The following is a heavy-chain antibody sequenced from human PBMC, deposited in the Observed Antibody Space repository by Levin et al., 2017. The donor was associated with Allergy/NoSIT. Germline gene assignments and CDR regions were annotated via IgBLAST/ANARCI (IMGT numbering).Heavy chain of an antibody. CDR2: IPHSWIT. CDR1: GGSFRGYY. J-gene: IGHJ5*02. Sequence: SQTLSLTCAIYGGSFRGYYWSWIRQPPGTGLALLGEIPHSWITNYNPSLKSRVTISIDTSKNQFSLKLRSVTAADTAVYYCANSGRHYCSNTSCDWLPSWFDPWGQGALVTVSS. D-gene: IGHD2-2*01. V-gene: IGHV4-34*01. CDR3: ANSGRHYCSNTSCDWLPSWFDP.